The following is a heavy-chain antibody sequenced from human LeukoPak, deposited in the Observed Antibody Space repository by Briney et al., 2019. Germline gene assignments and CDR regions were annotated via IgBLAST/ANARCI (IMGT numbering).Heavy chain of an antibody. CDR2: IRYDGSNK. CDR3: AKDSLIAASITIFGVVMDAFDI. Sequence: GGSLRLSCAASGFTFSSYGMHWVRQAPGKGLEWVAFIRYDGSNKYYADSVKGRFTISRDNSKNTLYLQMNSLRAEDTAVYYCAKDSLIAASITIFGVVMDAFDIWGQGTMVTVSS. J-gene: IGHJ3*02. CDR1: GFTFSSYG. D-gene: IGHD3-3*01. V-gene: IGHV3-30*02.